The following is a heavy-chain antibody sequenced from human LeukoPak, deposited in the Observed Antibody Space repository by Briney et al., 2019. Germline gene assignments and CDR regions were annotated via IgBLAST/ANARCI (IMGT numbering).Heavy chain of an antibody. V-gene: IGHV4-34*01. CDR1: GGSFSGYY. J-gene: IGHJ4*02. CDR3: ASGGYAGYYFDY. Sequence: KPSETLSLTCAVYGGSFSGYYWSWIRQPPGKGLEWIGEINHSGSTNYNPSLKSRVTISVDTSKNQFSLKLSSVTAADTAVYYCASGGYAGYYFDYWGQGTLVTVSS. D-gene: IGHD5-12*01. CDR2: INHSGST.